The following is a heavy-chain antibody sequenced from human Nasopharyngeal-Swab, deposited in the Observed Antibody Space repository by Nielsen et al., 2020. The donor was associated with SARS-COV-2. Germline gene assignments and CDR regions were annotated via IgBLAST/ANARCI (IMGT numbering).Heavy chain of an antibody. CDR1: GGSISSGSYY. CDR3: ASHYYDSSGYWY. J-gene: IGHJ4*02. V-gene: IGHV4-61*02. CDR2: IYTSGST. Sequence: LRLYCTVSGGSISSGSYYWRWIRKPAGKGLEWIGRIYTSGSTNYNPSLKSRVTISVDTSKNQFSLKLSSVTAADTAVDYWASHYYDSSGYWYWGKG. D-gene: IGHD3-22*01.